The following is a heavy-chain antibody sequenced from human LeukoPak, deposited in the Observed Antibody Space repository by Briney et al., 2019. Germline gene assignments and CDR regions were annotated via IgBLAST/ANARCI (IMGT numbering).Heavy chain of an antibody. J-gene: IGHJ4*02. CDR3: ARDNVAVAGTFDY. CDR2: IWYDGSNK. D-gene: IGHD6-19*01. Sequence: PGGSLRLSCAASGLTFSSYGMHWVRQAPGKGLEWVAVIWYDGSNKYYADSVKGRFTISRDNSKNTLYLQMNSLRAEDTAVYYCARDNVAVAGTFDYWGQGTLVTVSS. V-gene: IGHV3-33*01. CDR1: GLTFSSYG.